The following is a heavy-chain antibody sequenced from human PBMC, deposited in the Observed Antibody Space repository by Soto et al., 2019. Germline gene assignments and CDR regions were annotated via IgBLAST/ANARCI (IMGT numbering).Heavy chain of an antibody. J-gene: IGHJ6*03. CDR1: GLTFSSYW. V-gene: IGHV3-74*01. D-gene: IGHD1-1*01. CDR2: INSDGSST. Sequence: EVQLVESGGGLVQPGGSLRLSCAASGLTFSSYWMHWVRQAPGKGLVWVSRINSDGSSTSYADSVKGRFTISRDNAKNTLYLQMNSLRAEDTAVYYCARYSYYYYYMDVWGKGTTVSVSS. CDR3: ARYSYYYYYMDV.